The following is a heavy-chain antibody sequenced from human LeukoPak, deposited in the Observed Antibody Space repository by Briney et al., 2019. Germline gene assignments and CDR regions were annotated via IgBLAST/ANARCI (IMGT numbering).Heavy chain of an antibody. CDR3: ARNREYSSGWYYFDD. D-gene: IGHD6-19*01. CDR2: IYTSGAP. V-gene: IGHV4-4*07. CDR1: GGPLSPYY. J-gene: IGHJ4*02. Sequence: SDTLSLTCTVSGGPLSPYYWSWIRQPAGRGLEWIGRIYTSGAPNDNPSLSSRVTMSLDTPKNQFSLELRSVTAADTAVYYCARNREYSSGWYYFDDWGQGTLVTVSS.